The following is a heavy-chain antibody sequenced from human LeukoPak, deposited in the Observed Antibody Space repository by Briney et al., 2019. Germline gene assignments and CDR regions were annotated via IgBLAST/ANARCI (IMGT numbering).Heavy chain of an antibody. Sequence: GGSLRLSCAASGFTFNTYSMNWVRQAPGKGLEWVSSISSSSSYIYYADSVKGRFTISRDNAKNSLYLQMNSLRAEDTAVYYCARDYSSGWYRKPAEYFDLWGRGTLVTVSS. CDR3: ARDYSSGWYRKPAEYFDL. CDR2: ISSSSSYI. V-gene: IGHV3-21*01. D-gene: IGHD6-19*01. J-gene: IGHJ2*01. CDR1: GFTFNTYS.